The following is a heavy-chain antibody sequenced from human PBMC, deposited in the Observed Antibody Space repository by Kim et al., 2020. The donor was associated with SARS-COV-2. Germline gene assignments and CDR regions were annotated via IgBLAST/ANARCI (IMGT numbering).Heavy chain of an antibody. CDR3: ARQGGYLAALEY. Sequence: GGSLRLSCVASGFDLSNYGVHWVRQAPGKGLDWVSVICYDGSHKFYSDSAKGRFTISRDNSKNTLYLQMNSLRVDDTAVYYCARQGGYLAALEYLGQGT. V-gene: IGHV3-33*01. CDR1: GFDLSNYG. D-gene: IGHD5-18*01. CDR2: ICYDGSHK. J-gene: IGHJ4*02.